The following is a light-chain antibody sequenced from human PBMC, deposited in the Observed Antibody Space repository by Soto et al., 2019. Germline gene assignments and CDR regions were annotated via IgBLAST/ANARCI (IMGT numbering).Light chain of an antibody. CDR2: EVS. J-gene: IGKJ1*01. CDR3: MQSIQLPRT. V-gene: IGKV2D-29*01. Sequence: DIVRTQTPLSLSVTPGQPASIACKSSQSLLHSHGKTYLYWYLQKPGLPPKLLIYEVSNRLSGVPVRFSGSGSGTDFTLKIRRVEAEDVGVYYCMQSIQLPRTVGQGTKVDIK. CDR1: QSLLHSHGKTY.